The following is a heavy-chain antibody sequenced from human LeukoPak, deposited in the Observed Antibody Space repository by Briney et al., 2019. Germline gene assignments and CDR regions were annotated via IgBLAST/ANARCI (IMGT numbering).Heavy chain of an antibody. J-gene: IGHJ5*02. CDR3: ARDPSNTSGWKTWFDP. V-gene: IGHV1-18*01. D-gene: IGHD6-19*01. CDR2: ISAYNGDT. CDR1: GYTFTSHG. Sequence: ASVKVSCKASGYTFTSHGISWVRQASGQGLEWMGWISAYNGDTKYAQNLQGRVTLTTYTSTTTAYLELRSLRSDDTAVYYCARDPSNTSGWKTWFDPWGQGTLVTASS.